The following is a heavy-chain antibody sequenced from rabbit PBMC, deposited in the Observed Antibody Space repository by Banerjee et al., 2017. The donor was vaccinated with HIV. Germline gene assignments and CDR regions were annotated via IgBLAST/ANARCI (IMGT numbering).Heavy chain of an antibody. V-gene: IGHV1S40*01. CDR1: GCSFSSSYY. CDR2: IYAGCSGST. J-gene: IGHJ3*01. CDR3: ARSSYSYDDYGDYARLDL. Sequence: QALEEDGGDRVKPGAALTLTCTASGCSFSSSYYMCWVRQAPGKGLEWIACIYAGCSGSTYYASWAKGRFTISKTSSTTVTLQMTSLTAADTATYFCARSSYSYDDYGDYARLDLWGPGTLVTVS. D-gene: IGHD2-1*01.